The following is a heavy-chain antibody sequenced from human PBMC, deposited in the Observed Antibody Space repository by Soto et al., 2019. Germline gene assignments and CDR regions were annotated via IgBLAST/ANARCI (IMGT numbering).Heavy chain of an antibody. CDR3: ARAIVVVPAAYNWFDP. CDR2: IYYSGST. V-gene: IGHV4-31*03. J-gene: IGHJ5*02. D-gene: IGHD2-2*01. CDR1: GGSISSGGYY. Sequence: PSETLSLTCTVSGGSISSGGYYWSWIRQHPGKGLEWIGYIYYSGSTYYNPSLKSRLTISVDTSKNHFSLKLSSVTAADTAVYYCARAIVVVPAAYNWFDPWGQGTLVTVPQ.